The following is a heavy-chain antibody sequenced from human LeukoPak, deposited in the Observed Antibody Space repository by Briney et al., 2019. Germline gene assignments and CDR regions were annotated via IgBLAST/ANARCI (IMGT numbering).Heavy chain of an antibody. D-gene: IGHD1-26*01. CDR3: ARDKIVGATNFDY. CDR2: IKQDGSVK. V-gene: IGHV3-7*03. J-gene: IGHJ4*02. Sequence: GGSLRLSCAASGFTFSSYWMSWVRQAPGKGLEWVANIKQDGSVKYYVDSVKGRFTISRDNAKNSLYLQMNSLRAEDTAVYYCARDKIVGATNFDYWGQGTLVTVSS. CDR1: GFTFSSYW.